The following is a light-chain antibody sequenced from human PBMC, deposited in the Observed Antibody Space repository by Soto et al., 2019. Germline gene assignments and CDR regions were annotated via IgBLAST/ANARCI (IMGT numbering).Light chain of an antibody. CDR1: QSVSSSY. CDR3: QQYGRSPWT. J-gene: IGKJ1*01. CDR2: GAS. Sequence: EIVLTQSPGTLSLSPGERATLSCRASQSVSSSYLAWYQQKPGQAPRLLIYGASSRATGIPDRFSGRGSGIYFTITIRRLAPADFAVYYCQQYGRSPWTFGQGTKVEIK. V-gene: IGKV3-20*01.